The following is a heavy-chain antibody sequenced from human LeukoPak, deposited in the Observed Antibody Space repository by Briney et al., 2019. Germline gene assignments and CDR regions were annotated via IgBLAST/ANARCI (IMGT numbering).Heavy chain of an antibody. D-gene: IGHD5-12*01. V-gene: IGHV1-24*01. CDR3: ATWWLRLGIWFDP. CDR1: GYTFTSYG. Sequence: ASVKVSCKASGYTFTSYGIIWVPQAPGQRLEWMGGFDPEDGETIYAQKFQGRVTMTEDTYTDTAYMELSSLRSEDTAVYYCATWWLRLGIWFDPWGQGTLVTVSS. CDR2: FDPEDGET. J-gene: IGHJ5*02.